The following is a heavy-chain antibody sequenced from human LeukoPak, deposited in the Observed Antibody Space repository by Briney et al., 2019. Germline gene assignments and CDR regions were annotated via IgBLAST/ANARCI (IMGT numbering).Heavy chain of an antibody. D-gene: IGHD5-12*01. J-gene: IGHJ4*02. CDR1: GYTFTGYY. CDR3: SASFSGYDRLFDY. Sequence: EASVKVSCTASGYTFTGYYMHWVRQVPGQGLEWMGRINPNSGGTNYAQKFQDWVTMTRDTSISTAYMELNRLTSDDTAVYYCSASFSGYDRLFDYWGQGTLVTVSS. CDR2: INPNSGGT. V-gene: IGHV1-2*04.